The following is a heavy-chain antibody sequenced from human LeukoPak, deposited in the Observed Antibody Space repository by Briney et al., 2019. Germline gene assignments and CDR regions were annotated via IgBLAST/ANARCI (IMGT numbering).Heavy chain of an antibody. Sequence: PSETLSLTCAIYGESFSTYYCNWMRQPPGRGLEWIAEISQYEGTKYNPSLVSRVTISLDTSNNQCSLRLNSVTAADMAVYFCARGRDHAKLGYWGQGTQVTVSS. J-gene: IGHJ4*02. CDR1: GESFSTYY. D-gene: IGHD1-14*01. V-gene: IGHV4-34*01. CDR3: ARGRDHAKLGY. CDR2: ISQYEGT.